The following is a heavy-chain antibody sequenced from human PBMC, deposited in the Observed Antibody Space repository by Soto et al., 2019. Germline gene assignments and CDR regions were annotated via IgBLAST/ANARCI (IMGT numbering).Heavy chain of an antibody. D-gene: IGHD4-17*01. V-gene: IGHV4-59*08. CDR3: ARQKVSRFYGEVDFFDY. CDR2: IYYSGST. Sequence: SETLSLTCTVSGGSISSYYWSWIRQPPGKGLEWIGYIYYSGSTNYNPSLKSRVTISVDTSKNQFSLHLSSVTAADTAVYYCARQKVSRFYGEVDFFDYWGLGTLVTVSS. CDR1: GGSISSYY. J-gene: IGHJ4*02.